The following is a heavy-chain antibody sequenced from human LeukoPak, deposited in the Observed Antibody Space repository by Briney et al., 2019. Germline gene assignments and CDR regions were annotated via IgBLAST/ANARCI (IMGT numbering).Heavy chain of an antibody. CDR1: GFTFSNYG. Sequence: GGSLRLSCAASGFTFSNYGMHWVRQAPGKGLEWVTFIRYDESNKDYADSVKGRFSVSRDNSKNTLYLQMNGLRAEDTAVYYCARVRGAGLQYYYMDVWGKGTTVTVSS. V-gene: IGHV3-30*02. CDR3: ARVRGAGLQYYYMDV. CDR2: IRYDESNK. D-gene: IGHD1-26*01. J-gene: IGHJ6*03.